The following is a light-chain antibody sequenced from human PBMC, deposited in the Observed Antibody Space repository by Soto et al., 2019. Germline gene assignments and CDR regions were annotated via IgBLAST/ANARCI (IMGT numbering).Light chain of an antibody. V-gene: IGKV3-20*01. Sequence: DIVLTQSPGTLSLSPGESATLSCRASQSVDTTYITWYQQKPGQAPRLLIYGSSGRATGIPDRFSGSGSGTDFTVSISRLGPEDFAVYYCQHYSSRTFGQGTKVDI. CDR1: QSVDTTY. CDR2: GSS. CDR3: QHYSSRT. J-gene: IGKJ1*01.